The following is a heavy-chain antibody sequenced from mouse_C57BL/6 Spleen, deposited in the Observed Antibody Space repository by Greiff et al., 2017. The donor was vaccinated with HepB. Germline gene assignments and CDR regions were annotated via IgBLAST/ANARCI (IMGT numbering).Heavy chain of an antibody. CDR1: GFTFSDYY. CDR2: ISNGGGST. CDR3: ATYGSSPY. J-gene: IGHJ3*01. D-gene: IGHD1-1*01. Sequence: EVKLVESGGGLVQPGGSLKLSCAASGFTFSDYYMYWVRQTPEKRLEWVAYISNGGGSTYYPDTVKGRFTISRDNAKNTLYLQMSRLKSEDTAMYYCATYGSSPYWGQGTLVTVSA. V-gene: IGHV5-12*01.